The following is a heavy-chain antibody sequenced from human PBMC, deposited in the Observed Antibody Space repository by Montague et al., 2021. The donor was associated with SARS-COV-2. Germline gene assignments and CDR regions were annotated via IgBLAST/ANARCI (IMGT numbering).Heavy chain of an antibody. CDR2: ISSNGGST. J-gene: IGHJ4*02. V-gene: IGHV3-64*01. D-gene: IGHD6-19*01. CDR3: ARGRAVAVYDY. CDR1: GFTFSSYA. Sequence: SLRLSCAASGFTFSSYAMHWVRQAPGKGLEYGSAISSNGGSTYYANSVKGRFTISRDNSKNTLYLQMGSLRAEDMAVYYCARGRAVAVYDYWGQGTLVTVSS.